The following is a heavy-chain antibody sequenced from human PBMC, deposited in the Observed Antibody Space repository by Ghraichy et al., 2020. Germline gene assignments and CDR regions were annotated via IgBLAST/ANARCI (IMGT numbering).Heavy chain of an antibody. CDR3: GRDLRARTTSGDY. CDR1: GYTFSDYS. D-gene: IGHD2-2*01. V-gene: IGHV1-18*01. J-gene: IGHJ4*02. Sequence: ASGKVSCKTSGYTFSDYSISWVRQAPGQGLEWVGWIGVYNGDTKYAQKFQGRVSMTTDTSTSTAYMELRSLRPDDTAVYFCGRDLRARTTSGDYWGQGTLVTVSS. CDR2: IGVYNGDT.